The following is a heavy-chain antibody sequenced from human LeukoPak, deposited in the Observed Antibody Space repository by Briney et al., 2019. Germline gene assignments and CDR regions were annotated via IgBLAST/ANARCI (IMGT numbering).Heavy chain of an antibody. CDR3: ARDCTNGVCYHAFDI. CDR1: GFTFSSYW. D-gene: IGHD2-8*01. J-gene: IGHJ3*02. Sequence: GGSLRLSCAASGFTFSSYWMSWVRQAPGKGLEWVANIKQDGSEKYYVDSVKGRFTISRDNAKNSLYLQMNSLRAEDTAVYYCARDCTNGVCYHAFDIWGQGTMVTVSS. V-gene: IGHV3-7*01. CDR2: IKQDGSEK.